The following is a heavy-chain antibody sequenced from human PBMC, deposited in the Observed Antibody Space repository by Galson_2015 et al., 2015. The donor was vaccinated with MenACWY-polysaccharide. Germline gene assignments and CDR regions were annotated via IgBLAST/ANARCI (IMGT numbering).Heavy chain of an antibody. V-gene: IGHV1-3*01. Sequence: SVKVSCKASDYTFTNYAIHWVRQAPGQRLEWMGWIKPGIGDTKYSQKFQGRVTITTDTSASTAYMEMSSLRSEDTAVYYCARGGDLLTGYFSGFDPWGQGSLVTVSA. CDR3: ARGGDLLTGYFSGFDP. D-gene: IGHD3-9*01. CDR1: DYTFTNYA. CDR2: IKPGIGDT. J-gene: IGHJ5*02.